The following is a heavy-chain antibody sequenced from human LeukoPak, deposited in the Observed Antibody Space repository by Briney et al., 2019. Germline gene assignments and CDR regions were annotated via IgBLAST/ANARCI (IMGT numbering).Heavy chain of an antibody. CDR2: INPSGGGT. Sequence: SVKVSCKASGYAFSSYYMHWVRQAPGQGLEWMGVINPSGGGTSYAQKFQGRVTVTRDMSTSSVYMDLSSLKSDDTAMYYCARTYYYDGSAYFDYWGQGTLVTVSS. CDR3: ARTYYYDGSAYFDY. J-gene: IGHJ4*02. V-gene: IGHV1-46*01. CDR1: GYAFSSYY. D-gene: IGHD3-22*01.